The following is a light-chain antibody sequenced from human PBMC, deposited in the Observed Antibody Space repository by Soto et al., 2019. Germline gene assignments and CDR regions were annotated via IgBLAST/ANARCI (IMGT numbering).Light chain of an antibody. CDR3: QQYVSSPRT. Sequence: EIVLTQSPGTLSLSPGERATLSCRASQSVSSSYLAWYQQKPGQAPRLLIYSASSRATGVPDRFSGSGSGKDFTLTISRLEPEDFAVYYWQQYVSSPRTFGQGTKVEIK. V-gene: IGKV3-20*01. CDR1: QSVSSSY. CDR2: SAS. J-gene: IGKJ1*01.